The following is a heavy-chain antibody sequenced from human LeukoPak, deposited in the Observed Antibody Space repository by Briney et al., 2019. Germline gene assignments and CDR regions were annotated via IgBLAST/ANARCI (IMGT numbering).Heavy chain of an antibody. CDR1: GFTFSSYA. V-gene: IGHV3-23*01. CDR3: AKDGGYSSSSDAFDI. J-gene: IGHJ3*02. Sequence: PGGSLRLSCAASGFTFSSYAMSWVRQAPGKRLEWVSAISGSGGSTYYADSVKGRFTISRDNSKNTLYLQMNSLRAEDTAVYYCAKDGGYSSSSDAFDIWGQGTMVTVSS. D-gene: IGHD6-6*01. CDR2: ISGSGGST.